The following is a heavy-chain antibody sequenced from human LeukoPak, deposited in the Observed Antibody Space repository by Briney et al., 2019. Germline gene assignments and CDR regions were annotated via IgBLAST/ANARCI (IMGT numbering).Heavy chain of an antibody. V-gene: IGHV3-11*04. J-gene: IGHJ6*03. CDR3: ARAYGAAPLYYMDV. D-gene: IGHD4/OR15-4a*01. Sequence: GGSLRLSCAASGFTFSDYYMNWIRQAPGKGLEWVSYISGTDNNIYYADSVKGRFTISRDNAKNSLYLQMNSLRAEDTAVYYCARAYGAAPLYYMDVWGKGTTVTVSS. CDR2: ISGTDNNI. CDR1: GFTFSDYY.